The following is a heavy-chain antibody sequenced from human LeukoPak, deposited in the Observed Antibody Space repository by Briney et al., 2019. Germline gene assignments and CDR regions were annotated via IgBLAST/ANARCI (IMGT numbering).Heavy chain of an antibody. CDR3: ARIETYSSDWYDAFFDY. Sequence: SETLSLTCTVSGGSISSSSYYLSWIRQPAGKTLEWIGRIYDGGSTNYNPSLKSRVTMSVDTSKNQISLKLKSVTDADTAVYYCARIETYSSDWYDAFFDYWGQGTLVTVSS. CDR1: GGSISSSSYY. J-gene: IGHJ4*02. V-gene: IGHV4-61*02. CDR2: IYDGGST. D-gene: IGHD6-19*01.